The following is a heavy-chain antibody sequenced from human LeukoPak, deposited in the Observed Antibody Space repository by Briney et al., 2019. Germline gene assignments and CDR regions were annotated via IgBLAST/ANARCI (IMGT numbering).Heavy chain of an antibody. CDR3: AAAGGVVAATNDAFDI. Sequence: GGSLRLSCAASGFTFDDYAMHWVRQAPGKGLEWVSGISWNSGSIGYADSVKGRFTISRDNAKNSLYLQMNSLRAEDMALYYCAAAGGVVAATNDAFDIWGQGTMVTVSS. CDR2: ISWNSGSI. V-gene: IGHV3-9*03. CDR1: GFTFDDYA. J-gene: IGHJ3*02. D-gene: IGHD2-15*01.